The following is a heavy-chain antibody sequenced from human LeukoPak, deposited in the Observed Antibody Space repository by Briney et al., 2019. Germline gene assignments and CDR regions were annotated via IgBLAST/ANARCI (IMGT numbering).Heavy chain of an antibody. CDR3: ASPNPAIAVAGRSYYYGMDV. D-gene: IGHD6-19*01. Sequence: APVKVSCKASGYTFTSYGISWVRQAPGQGLEWMGWISAYNGNTNYAQKLQGRVTMTTDTSTSTAHMELRSLRSDDTAVYYCASPNPAIAVAGRSYYYGMDVWGQGTTVTVSS. CDR2: ISAYNGNT. V-gene: IGHV1-18*01. CDR1: GYTFTSYG. J-gene: IGHJ6*02.